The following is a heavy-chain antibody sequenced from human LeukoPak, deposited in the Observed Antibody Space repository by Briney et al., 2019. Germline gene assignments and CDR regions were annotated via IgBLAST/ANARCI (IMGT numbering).Heavy chain of an antibody. Sequence: PGGSLRLSCAASGFTFSSYAMHWVRQAPGKGLEWVAVISDDGSNEYCADSVKGGFTISRDNSRNTLYLQMNSLRTEDTAVFYCAKGHLDYYDIFDYWGQGTLVTVSS. D-gene: IGHD3-22*01. CDR1: GFTFSSYA. V-gene: IGHV3-30*18. CDR3: AKGHLDYYDIFDY. CDR2: ISDDGSNE. J-gene: IGHJ4*02.